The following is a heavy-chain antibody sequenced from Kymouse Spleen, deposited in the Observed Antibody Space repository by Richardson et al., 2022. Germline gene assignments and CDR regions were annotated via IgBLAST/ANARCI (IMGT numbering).Heavy chain of an antibody. J-gene: IGHJ4*02. CDR2: IYYSGST. V-gene: IGHV4-39*01. D-gene: IGHD4-11,IGHD4-11*01. CDR1: GGSISSSSYY. Sequence: QLQLQESGPGLVKPSETLSLTCTVSGGSISSSSYYWGWIRQPPGKGLEWIGSIYYSGSTYYNPSLKSRVTISVDTSKNQFSLKLSSVTAADTAVYYCARRRDDYSNDYWGQGTLVTVSS. CDR3: ARRRDDYSNDY.